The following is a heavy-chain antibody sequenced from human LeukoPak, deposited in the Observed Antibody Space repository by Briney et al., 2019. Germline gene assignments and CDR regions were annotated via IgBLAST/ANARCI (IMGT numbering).Heavy chain of an antibody. J-gene: IGHJ4*02. CDR3: ARVDRKAYFDY. Sequence: PSETLSLTCTVSGGSISGYYWSWIRPPPGEGLEWIGYIYYTGGTNYSPSLKGRVGISVDTSKNQFSLRLSAVTAADTAVYYCARVDRKAYFDYWGQGTLVTVSS. V-gene: IGHV4-59*01. CDR1: GGSISGYY. CDR2: IYYTGGT. D-gene: IGHD1-14*01.